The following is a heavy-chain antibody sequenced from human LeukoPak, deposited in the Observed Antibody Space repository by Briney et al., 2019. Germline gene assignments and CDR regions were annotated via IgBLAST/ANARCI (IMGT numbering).Heavy chain of an antibody. V-gene: IGHV3-21*01. Sequence: PGGSLRLSCAASGFTFSSYSMNWVRQAPGKGLEWVSSISSSSSYIYYADSVKGRFTISRDNAKNTLFLQMNSLRAEDTAVYYCARDAPGNTALDYWGQGTLVTVSS. J-gene: IGHJ4*02. CDR3: ARDAPGNTALDY. CDR2: ISSSSSYI. CDR1: GFTFSSYS. D-gene: IGHD5-18*01.